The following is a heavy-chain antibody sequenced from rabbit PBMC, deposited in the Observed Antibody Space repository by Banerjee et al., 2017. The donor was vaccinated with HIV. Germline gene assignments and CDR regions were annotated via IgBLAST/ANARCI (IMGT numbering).Heavy chain of an antibody. CDR1: GFSFSAGYY. V-gene: IGHV1S45*01. Sequence: QEQLKETGGGLVQPEGSLTLTCKASGFSFSAGYYMCWVRQAPGKGLEWIGCIGAGSGSTWYASWAKGRFTISKTSSTTVTLQMTSLTAADTATYFCARSYDGSGWALSLWGPGTLVTVS. CDR3: ARSYDGSGWALSL. J-gene: IGHJ4*01. CDR2: IGAGSGST. D-gene: IGHD4-2*01.